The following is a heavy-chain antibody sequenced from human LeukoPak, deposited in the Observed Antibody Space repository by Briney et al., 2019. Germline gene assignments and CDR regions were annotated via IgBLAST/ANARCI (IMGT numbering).Heavy chain of an antibody. CDR2: IYYSGST. CDR1: GDSISSSRDY. D-gene: IGHD3-10*01. V-gene: IGHV4-39*01. J-gene: IGHJ4*02. Sequence: SETLSLTCTVSGDSISSSRDYWGRIRQPPGKGLEWIGSIYYSGSTDYNPSLKSRVPMSVETSKNQFSLNLSSVTAEDTAVYFCARLERSGSYFLQVWGQGTLVTVSS. CDR3: ARLERSGSYFLQV.